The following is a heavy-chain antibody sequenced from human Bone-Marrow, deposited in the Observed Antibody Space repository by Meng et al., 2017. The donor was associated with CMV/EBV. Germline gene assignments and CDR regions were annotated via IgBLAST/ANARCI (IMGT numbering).Heavy chain of an antibody. CDR1: GFTFSSYS. Sequence: GESLKISCAASGFTFSSYSMNWVRQAPGKGLEWVSSISSSSSYIYYADSVKGRFTISRDNAKNTLYLQMNSLRAEDTAVYYYAREVGVVTATAYYYYGMDVWGQGTMVTVSS. J-gene: IGHJ6*02. D-gene: IGHD2-15*01. V-gene: IGHV3-21*01. CDR2: ISSSSSYI. CDR3: AREVGVVTATAYYYYGMDV.